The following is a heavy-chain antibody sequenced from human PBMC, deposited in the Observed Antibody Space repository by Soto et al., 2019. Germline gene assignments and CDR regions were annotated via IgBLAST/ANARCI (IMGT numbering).Heavy chain of an antibody. CDR2: ISSSSSYI. Sequence: EVQLVESGGGLVKPGGSLRLSCAAYGYTFRSDSMNWVRQAPGKGLEWVSSISSSSSYIYYADSVKGRFTISRDNAKNSLYLQMNSLRAEDTAVYYCARVRSGRAFDYWGQGTLVTDSS. J-gene: IGHJ4*02. CDR3: ARVRSGRAFDY. V-gene: IGHV3-21*01. D-gene: IGHD3-10*01. CDR1: GYTFRSDS.